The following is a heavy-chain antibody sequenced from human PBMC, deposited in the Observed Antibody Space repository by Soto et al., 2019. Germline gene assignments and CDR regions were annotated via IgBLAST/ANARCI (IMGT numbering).Heavy chain of an antibody. Sequence: PGGSLRLSCAASGFTFSSYAMTWVRQAPGKGLEWVSGISGSGATTSYADSVKGRFTVSRDNSKNTLYLQMNSLRVEDTAAYYCAKLRYFDWSSYNWFEYWGQGTPVTVSS. D-gene: IGHD3-9*01. CDR3: AKLRYFDWSSYNWFEY. V-gene: IGHV3-23*01. CDR1: GFTFSSYA. CDR2: ISGSGATT. J-gene: IGHJ5*01.